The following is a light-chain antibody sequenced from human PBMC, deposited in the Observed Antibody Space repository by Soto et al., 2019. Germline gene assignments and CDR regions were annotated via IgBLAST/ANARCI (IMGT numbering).Light chain of an antibody. J-gene: IGKJ1*01. CDR2: KAS. CDR1: QTISSW. Sequence: DIQMTQSPSTLSVSVGDRFTITCRASQTISSWLAWYQQKPGKAPKLLIYKASTLKSGVPSRFSGSGSGTEFTLTISSLQPDDFATYYCHQYNSYSWTFGQGTKVDIK. CDR3: HQYNSYSWT. V-gene: IGKV1-5*03.